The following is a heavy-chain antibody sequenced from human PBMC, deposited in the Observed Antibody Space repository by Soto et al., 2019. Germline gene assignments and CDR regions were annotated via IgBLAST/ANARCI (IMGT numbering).Heavy chain of an antibody. V-gene: IGHV4-4*02. Sequence: SETLSLTCAVSGGSISSSNWWSWVRQPPGKGLEWIGEIYHSGRTNYNPSLKSRVTISVDKSKNQFSLNLSSVTAADTAVYYCASGGYISSSMYYYYGMDVWGPGTTVTVSS. CDR1: GGSISSSNW. CDR3: ASGGYISSSMYYYYGMDV. CDR2: IYHSGRT. D-gene: IGHD6-6*01. J-gene: IGHJ6*02.